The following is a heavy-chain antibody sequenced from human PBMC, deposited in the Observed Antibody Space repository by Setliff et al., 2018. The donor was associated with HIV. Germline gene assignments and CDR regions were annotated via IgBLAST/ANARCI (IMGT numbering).Heavy chain of an antibody. CDR2: IFYSGIT. CDR3: ARSKTFYDFWGGYYTHGAFKI. CDR1: GGSFTSRSYY. D-gene: IGHD3-3*01. J-gene: IGHJ3*02. Sequence: LSLTCTVSGGSFTSRSYYWGWIRQPPGKGLEWIGSIFYSGITYYNPSLKSRVTISVYTSKDQFSLNLTSVTAADTAVYYCARSKTFYDFWGGYYTHGAFKIWGLGTMVTVSS. V-gene: IGHV4-39*01.